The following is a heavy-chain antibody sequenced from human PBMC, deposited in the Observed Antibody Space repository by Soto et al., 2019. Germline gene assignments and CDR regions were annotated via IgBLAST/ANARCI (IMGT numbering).Heavy chain of an antibody. CDR2: INHSGST. Sequence: GSLRLSCAASEFTLSSYSMNWVRQAPGKGLEWIGEINHSGSTNYNPSLKSRVTISVDTSKNQFSLKLSSVTAADTAVYYCAREKYYYDSSGYYPSYYYYYGMDVWGQGTTVTVSS. V-gene: IGHV4-34*01. D-gene: IGHD3-22*01. CDR3: AREKYYYDSSGYYPSYYYYYGMDV. CDR1: EFTLSSYS. J-gene: IGHJ6*02.